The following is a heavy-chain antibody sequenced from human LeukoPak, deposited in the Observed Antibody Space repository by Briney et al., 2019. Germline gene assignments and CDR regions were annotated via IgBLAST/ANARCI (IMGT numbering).Heavy chain of an antibody. V-gene: IGHV1-8*01. D-gene: IGHD3-3*01. CDR3: ARDSRYYDFWSGYYTGGFDY. CDR2: MNPNSGNT. Sequence: ASVKVSCKASGYTFTSFDINWVRQATGQGLEWMGWMNPNSGNTGYAQKFQGRVTITRNTSISTAYMELSSLRSEDTAVYYCARDSRYYDFWSGYYTGGFDYWGQGTLVTVSS. J-gene: IGHJ4*02. CDR1: GYTFTSFD.